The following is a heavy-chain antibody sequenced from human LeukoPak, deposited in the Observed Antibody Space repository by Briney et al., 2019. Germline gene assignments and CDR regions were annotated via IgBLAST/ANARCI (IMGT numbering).Heavy chain of an antibody. D-gene: IGHD4-17*01. CDR3: ALGSGLGVTTHTGY. Sequence: PAGSLRFYCAASGFTFDDYTRHWVRQAPGKGLEWGSGISWNSGSIGYADSVKGRFTISRDNAKNSLYLQMNSLRAEDTALYYCALGSGLGVTTHTGYWGQGTLVTVSS. CDR2: ISWNSGSI. J-gene: IGHJ4*02. CDR1: GFTFDDYT. V-gene: IGHV3-9*01.